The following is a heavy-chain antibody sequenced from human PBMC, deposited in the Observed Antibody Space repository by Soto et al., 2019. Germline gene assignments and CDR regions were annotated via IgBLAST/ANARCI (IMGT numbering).Heavy chain of an antibody. CDR3: VSAPRLYGASVDY. V-gene: IGHV1-2*02. CDR1: GYIFTNYY. CDR2: INPDSGGT. J-gene: IGHJ4*02. D-gene: IGHD4-17*01. Sequence: ASVKVSCKASGYIFTNYYIHWVRQAPGQGLEWMGWINPDSGGTKYPQNFQARVTMTRDTSISTAYMELSSLKSDDTALYYCVSAPRLYGASVDYWGQGTLVTAPQ.